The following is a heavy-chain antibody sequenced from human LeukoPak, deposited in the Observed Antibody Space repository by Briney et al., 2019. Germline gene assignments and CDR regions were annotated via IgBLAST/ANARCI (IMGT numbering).Heavy chain of an antibody. Sequence: PGGSLSLSCAASGFTFSSYRMIWVRDAPGKGREWVSSISSSSSYIYYADSVKGRFTISRDNAKNSLYLQMNSLRAEDAAVYYCARDNFPVCSSWLVYEFDYWGQATLVTVSS. CDR3: ARDNFPVCSSWLVYEFDY. CDR1: GFTFSSYR. D-gene: IGHD6-13*01. J-gene: IGHJ4*02. V-gene: IGHV3-21*01. CDR2: ISSSSSYI.